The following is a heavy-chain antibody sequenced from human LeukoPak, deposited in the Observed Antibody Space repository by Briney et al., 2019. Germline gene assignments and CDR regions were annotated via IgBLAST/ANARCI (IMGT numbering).Heavy chain of an antibody. J-gene: IGHJ4*02. Sequence: KPSETLSLTCAVSGGSISSPNWWSWIRQPPGKRLEWIWIVYHTGSTNYNPSLRSRFAMSVDKSKNQFSLELSSVTAADTAGYYCPTYYASSGYRFDYRGPGTLVTVSS. CDR3: PTYYASSGYRFDY. CDR2: VYHTGST. CDR1: GGSISSPNW. D-gene: IGHD3-22*01. V-gene: IGHV4-4*02.